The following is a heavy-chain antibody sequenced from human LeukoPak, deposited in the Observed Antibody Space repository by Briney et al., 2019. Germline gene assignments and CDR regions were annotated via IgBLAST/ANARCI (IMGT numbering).Heavy chain of an antibody. V-gene: IGHV3-74*01. D-gene: IGHD1-26*01. CDR2: INSDGINT. CDR1: GFTFSNYW. CDR3: AKDSGSYIH. J-gene: IGHJ4*02. Sequence: GGSLRLSCAASGFTFSNYWMHWVRQAPGKGLVWVSRINSDGINTSYADSVKGRFTISRDNSKNTLYLQMNSLRAEDTAVYYCAKDSGSYIHWGQGTLVTVSS.